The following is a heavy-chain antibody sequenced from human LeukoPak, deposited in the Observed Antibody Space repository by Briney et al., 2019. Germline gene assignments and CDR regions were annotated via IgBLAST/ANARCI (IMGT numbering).Heavy chain of an antibody. CDR3: ARTYYDILTGYNPYFDY. J-gene: IGHJ4*02. CDR1: GFTFSSYG. D-gene: IGHD3-9*01. Sequence: GGSLRLSCAASGFTFSSYGMHWVRQAPGKGLEWVAVISYDGSNEYYADSVKGRFTISRDNSKNTLYLQMNSLRAEDTAVYYCARTYYDILTGYNPYFDYWGQGILVTVSS. V-gene: IGHV3-30*03. CDR2: ISYDGSNE.